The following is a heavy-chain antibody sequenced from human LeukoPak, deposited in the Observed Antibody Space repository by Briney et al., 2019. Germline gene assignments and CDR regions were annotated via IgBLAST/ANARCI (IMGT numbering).Heavy chain of an antibody. CDR1: GFTFSSYS. Sequence: GGSLRLSCAASGFTFSSYSMNWVRQAPGKGLEWVSYISSSSSTIYYADSVKGRFTISRDNAKNSLYLQMNSLRAEDTAVYYCARDASGGIAAAGTPFDPWGQGTLGTVSA. V-gene: IGHV3-48*04. CDR2: ISSSSSTI. CDR3: ARDASGGIAAAGTPFDP. D-gene: IGHD6-13*01. J-gene: IGHJ5*02.